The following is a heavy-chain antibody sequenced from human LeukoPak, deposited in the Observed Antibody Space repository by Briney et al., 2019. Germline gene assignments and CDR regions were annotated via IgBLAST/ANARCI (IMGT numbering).Heavy chain of an antibody. CDR1: GASFSSSTYY. D-gene: IGHD6-13*01. J-gene: IGHJ4*02. CDR3: ARHAGGIAAAGTKPFDY. Sequence: ASETLSLTCTVSGASFSSSTYYWGWIRQPPGKGLEWIGSIYYSGSTYYNPSLKSRVTMSVDTSKNQFSLKLSSVTAADTAVYYCARHAGGIAAAGTKPFDYWGQGTLVTGFS. V-gene: IGHV4-39*01. CDR2: IYYSGST.